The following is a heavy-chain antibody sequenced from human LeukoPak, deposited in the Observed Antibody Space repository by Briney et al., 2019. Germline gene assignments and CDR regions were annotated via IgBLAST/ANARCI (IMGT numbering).Heavy chain of an antibody. Sequence: SSETLSLTCTVYIGSFTEYYWTWIRQPPGQGLEWIGEINHSGTTNYNPSLKSRVTLLVDTSRKHFSLNLSSVTAADTAMYYCARRKRIRLGGFDQWGQGTPVTVSS. D-gene: IGHD3-16*01. V-gene: IGHV4-34*01. CDR1: IGSFTEYY. J-gene: IGHJ4*02. CDR3: ARRKRIRLGGFDQ. CDR2: INHSGTT.